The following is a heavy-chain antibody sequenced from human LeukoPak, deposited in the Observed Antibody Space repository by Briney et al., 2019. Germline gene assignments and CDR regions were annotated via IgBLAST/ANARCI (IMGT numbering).Heavy chain of an antibody. J-gene: IGHJ2*01. CDR3: ASQTLGYWYFDL. CDR2: IYYSGST. D-gene: IGHD3-10*01. V-gene: IGHV4-30-4*01. CDR1: GGSISSGDYY. Sequence: SQTLSLTCSVSGGSISSGDYYWSWIRQPPGKVLEWIGYIYYSGSTYYNPSLKSRVTIPVATSKNQFSLKLSSATAADTAVYYCASQTLGYWYFDLWGRGTLVTVSS.